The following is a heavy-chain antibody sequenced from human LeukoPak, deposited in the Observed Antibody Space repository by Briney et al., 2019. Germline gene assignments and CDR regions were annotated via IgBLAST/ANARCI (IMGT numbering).Heavy chain of an antibody. J-gene: IGHJ3*02. CDR3: ARDLGYCSGGSCYWDAFDI. CDR2: INPSGGST. D-gene: IGHD2-15*01. V-gene: IGHV1-46*01. Sequence: ASVKVSCKASGYTSTSYYMHWVRQAPGQGLEWMGIINPSGGSTSYAQKFQGRVTMTRDTSTSTVYMELSSLRSEDTAVYYCARDLGYCSGGSCYWDAFDIWGQGTMVTVSS. CDR1: GYTSTSYY.